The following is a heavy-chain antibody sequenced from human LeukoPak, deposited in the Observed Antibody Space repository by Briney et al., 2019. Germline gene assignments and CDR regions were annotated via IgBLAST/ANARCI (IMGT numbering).Heavy chain of an antibody. J-gene: IGHJ5*02. Sequence: GGSLRLSCAASGFTFSSYAMHWVRQAPGKGLEWVAVISYDGSNKYYADSVKGRFTISRDNSKNTLYLQMNSLRAEDTAVYYCARDGAAYYDILTGYFNNWFDPRGQGPLVTVS. D-gene: IGHD3-9*01. CDR2: ISYDGSNK. V-gene: IGHV3-30*04. CDR3: ARDGAAYYDILTGYFNNWFDP. CDR1: GFTFSSYA.